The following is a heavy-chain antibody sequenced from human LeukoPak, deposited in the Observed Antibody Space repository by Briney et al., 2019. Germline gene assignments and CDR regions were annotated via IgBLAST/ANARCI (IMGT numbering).Heavy chain of an antibody. CDR3: AREVGYSYGLSPIDY. CDR2: ISSSGVTI. Sequence: GGSLRLSCAASGFTFSDYYMSWIRQAPGKGLEWVSYISSSGVTIYYADSVKGRFTISRDSAQNSLYLQMNSLRAEDTAMYYCAREVGYSYGLSPIDYWGQGTLVTVSS. D-gene: IGHD5-18*01. J-gene: IGHJ4*02. V-gene: IGHV3-11*04. CDR1: GFTFSDYY.